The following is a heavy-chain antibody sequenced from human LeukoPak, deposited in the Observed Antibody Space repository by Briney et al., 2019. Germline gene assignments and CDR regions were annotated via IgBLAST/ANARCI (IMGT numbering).Heavy chain of an antibody. CDR2: MNPNSGNT. V-gene: IGHV1-8*01. J-gene: IGHJ6*02. CDR1: GYTFTSYD. Sequence: ASVKVSCKASGYTFTSYDINWVRQATGQGLEWMGRMNPNSGNTGYAQKFQGRVTMTRNTSISTAYMELSSLRSEDTAVYYCARVPTRYCSSTSCYNSYYYYYGMDVWGQGTTVTVSS. D-gene: IGHD2-2*02. CDR3: ARVPTRYCSSTSCYNSYYYYYGMDV.